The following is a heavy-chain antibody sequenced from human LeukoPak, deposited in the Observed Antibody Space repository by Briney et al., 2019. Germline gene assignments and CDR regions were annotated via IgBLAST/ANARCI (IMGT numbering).Heavy chain of an antibody. CDR1: GFTFSNYW. V-gene: IGHV3-7*01. D-gene: IGHD2-8*01. J-gene: IGHJ4*02. Sequence: GGSLRLSCAASGFTFSNYWMSWVRQAPGKGLEWVASIHQHGNEKYYVDSVRGRFTISRDNAKNSLYLQMSSLRAEDTAVYYCATLNGPLFEYWGQGTLVTVSS. CDR2: IHQHGNEK. CDR3: ATLNGPLFEY.